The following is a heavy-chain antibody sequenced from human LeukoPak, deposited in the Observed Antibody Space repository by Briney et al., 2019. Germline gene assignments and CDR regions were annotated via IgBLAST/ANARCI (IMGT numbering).Heavy chain of an antibody. CDR2: ISISSNYI. J-gene: IGHJ3*02. CDR3: ARGSRFGVVGRDAFDI. CDR1: GISFSNYS. Sequence: PGGSLRLSCAASGISFSNYSMNWVRQAPGKGLEWVSSISISSNYIYYADSVKGRFTISRDNAKNSLYLQVNSLRAEDTAVYYCARGSRFGVVGRDAFDIWGQGTVVTVSS. V-gene: IGHV3-21*01. D-gene: IGHD3-3*01.